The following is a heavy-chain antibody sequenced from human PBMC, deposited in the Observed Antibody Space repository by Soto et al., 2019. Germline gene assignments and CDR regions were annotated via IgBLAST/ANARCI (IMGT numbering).Heavy chain of an antibody. Sequence: ASVKVSCKVSGYTLTELSMHWVRQAPGKGLEWMGGFDPEDGETIYAQKFQGRVTMTEDTSTDTAYMELSSLRSEDTAVYYCALLSSGGSPFRYWGQGTLATVSS. D-gene: IGHD2-15*01. J-gene: IGHJ4*02. CDR2: FDPEDGET. CDR1: GYTLTELS. V-gene: IGHV1-24*01. CDR3: ALLSSGGSPFRY.